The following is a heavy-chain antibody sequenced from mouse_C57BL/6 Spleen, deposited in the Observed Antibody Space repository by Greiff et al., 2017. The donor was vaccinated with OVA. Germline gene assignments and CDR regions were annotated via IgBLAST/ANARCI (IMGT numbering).Heavy chain of an antibody. CDR3: ARDEVYDYDAFAY. D-gene: IGHD2-4*01. V-gene: IGHV3-1*01. CDR2: ISYSGST. J-gene: IGHJ3*01. CDR1: GYSITSGYD. Sequence: EVKLLESGPGMVKPSQSLSLTCTVTGYSITSGYDWHWIRHFPGNKLEWMGYISYSGSTNYNPSLKSRISITLDTSKNHSFLKLNSVTTDDTATYYCARDEVYDYDAFAYWGQGTLVTVSA.